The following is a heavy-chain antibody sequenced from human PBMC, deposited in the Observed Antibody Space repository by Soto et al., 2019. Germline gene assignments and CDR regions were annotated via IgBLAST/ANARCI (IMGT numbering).Heavy chain of an antibody. J-gene: IGHJ5*02. V-gene: IGHV2-26*01. Sequence: QVTLKESGPVLVKPTETLTLRCTVSGLSITDSEMGVSWIRQTPGQPLEWLAHIDSSGEKSYRTFLKSRLAIFKDTSKSQIVLTMTNMDPADTATYYCARRHLAVAVSPWFDPWGQGVPVTVSS. CDR3: ARRHLAVAVSPWFDP. CDR2: IDSSGEK. D-gene: IGHD6-19*01. CDR1: GLSITDSEMG.